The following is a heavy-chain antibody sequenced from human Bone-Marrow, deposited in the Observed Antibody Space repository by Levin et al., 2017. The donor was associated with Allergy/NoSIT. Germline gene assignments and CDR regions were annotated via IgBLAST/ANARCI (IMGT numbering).Heavy chain of an antibody. Sequence: PGGSLRLSCEASGFIFDDYAMHWVRQVPGKGLEWVSGISWNSGNIGYVDSVKGRFTISRDNAKNSLYLQMNSLRAEDTALYYCAKDSHCSSSRCYTGGSGYEWGGSDYWGRGTLVTVSS. V-gene: IGHV3-9*01. CDR2: ISWNSGNI. J-gene: IGHJ4*02. D-gene: IGHD2-2*02. CDR3: AKDSHCSSSRCYTGGSGYEWGGSDY. CDR1: GFIFDDYA.